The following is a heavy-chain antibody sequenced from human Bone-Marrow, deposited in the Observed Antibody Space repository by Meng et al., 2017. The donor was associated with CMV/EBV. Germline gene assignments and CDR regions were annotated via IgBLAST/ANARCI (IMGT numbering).Heavy chain of an antibody. V-gene: IGHV3-7*01. CDR3: ARGWSGSYGD. CDR2: IKEDGSEE. D-gene: IGHD1-26*01. CDR1: GFTYSSFW. Sequence: GESLKISCAASGFTYSSFWMTWVRQAPGKGLEWVANIKEDGSEEYYVDSVKGRFTISRDNAKNSLYLQMNSLRAEDTAVYYCARGWSGSYGDWGRGTLVTVSS. J-gene: IGHJ4*02.